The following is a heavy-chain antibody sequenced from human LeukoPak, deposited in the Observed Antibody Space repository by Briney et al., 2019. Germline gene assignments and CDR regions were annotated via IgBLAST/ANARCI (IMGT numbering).Heavy chain of an antibody. CDR3: ASLDTAKQPLANH. J-gene: IGHJ5*02. CDR1: GLTVSNHW. V-gene: IGHV3-7*03. D-gene: IGHD5-18*01. Sequence: GGSLRLSRVASGLTVSNHWMSWVRQAPGKGLEWVANIREERGQEYYVDSVKGRFTISKNSAKNSLYLQMNTLRVEDTAMYYCASLDTAKQPLANHWGQGTLVTVSS. CDR2: IREERGQE.